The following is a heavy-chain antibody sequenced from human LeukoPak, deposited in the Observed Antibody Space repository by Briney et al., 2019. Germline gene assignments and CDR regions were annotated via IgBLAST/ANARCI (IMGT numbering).Heavy chain of an antibody. V-gene: IGHV1-8*01. Sequence: ASVKVSCKASGYTFTTYDFNWVRQATGQGLEWMGWMNPKSGNVNYAQKFQGRVTITWNTSISTAYMELSSLTSEDTAIYCCARPRGSGWRVFDYWGQGTLVSVSS. CDR1: GYTFTTYD. D-gene: IGHD6-19*01. CDR3: ARPRGSGWRVFDY. CDR2: MNPKSGNV. J-gene: IGHJ4*02.